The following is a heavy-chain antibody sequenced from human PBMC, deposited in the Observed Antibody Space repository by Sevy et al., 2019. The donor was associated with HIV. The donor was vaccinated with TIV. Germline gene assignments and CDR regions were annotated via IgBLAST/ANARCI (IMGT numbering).Heavy chain of an antibody. CDR3: AREQITCSIPDSFDS. J-gene: IGHJ4*02. V-gene: IGHV3-7*01. D-gene: IGHD2-2*02. Sequence: GGSLRLSCAASGFTFSNYWMSWVRQAPGKGLECVANINQDGSEKYYLDSVKGRFIVSRDNAKNSLYLQMNSLRAEDSAEYYSAREQITCSIPDSFDSWGQGTLVTVSS. CDR2: INQDGSEK. CDR1: GFTFSNYW.